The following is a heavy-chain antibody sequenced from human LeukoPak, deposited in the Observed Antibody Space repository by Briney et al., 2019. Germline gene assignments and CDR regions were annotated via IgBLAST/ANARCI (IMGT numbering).Heavy chain of an antibody. J-gene: IGHJ6*03. Sequence: SETLSLTCAVYGGSFSGYYWSWIRQPPGKGLEWIGEINHSGSTNYNPSLKSRVTISVDTSKNQFSLKLSSVTAADTAVYYCARERRGYCSSTSCYNPYYYYYMDVWGKGTTVTISS. V-gene: IGHV4-34*01. D-gene: IGHD2-2*02. CDR2: INHSGST. CDR1: GGSFSGYY. CDR3: ARERRGYCSSTSCYNPYYYYYMDV.